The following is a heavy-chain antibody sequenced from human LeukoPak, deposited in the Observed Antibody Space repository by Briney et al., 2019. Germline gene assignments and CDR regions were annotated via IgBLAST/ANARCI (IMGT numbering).Heavy chain of an antibody. Sequence: TLRLSCAASGFTFRDYYISSSPQTPGKGLESVLYNCTGGTPIDYADSVKGRFTLDRDDAKRSLYLQMNNVRAKDTAFYYCGRIYGGYWGQGALVSVSS. CDR1: GFTFRDYY. CDR2: NCTGGTPI. D-gene: IGHD3-16*01. CDR3: GRIYGGY. J-gene: IGHJ4*02. V-gene: IGHV3-11*01.